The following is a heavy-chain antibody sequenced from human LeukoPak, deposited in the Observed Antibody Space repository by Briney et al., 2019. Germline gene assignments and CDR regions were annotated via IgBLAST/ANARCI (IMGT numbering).Heavy chain of an antibody. V-gene: IGHV1-2*02. Sequence: ATVKVSCKATGDTFTGYYMHLVRQAPGQGLEWMGWINPNSGGTNYAQKFQGRVTMTRDTSISTAYMELSRLRSDDTAVYYCAARSWQNFDYWGQGTLVTVSS. D-gene: IGHD6-13*01. J-gene: IGHJ4*02. CDR2: INPNSGGT. CDR1: GDTFTGYY. CDR3: AARSWQNFDY.